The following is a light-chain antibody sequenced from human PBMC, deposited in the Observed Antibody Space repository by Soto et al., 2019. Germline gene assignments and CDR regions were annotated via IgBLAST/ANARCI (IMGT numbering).Light chain of an antibody. Sequence: EIVLTQSPGTLSLSTGERATLSCRASQSVSSSYLAWYQQKPCQAPRLLIYGASSRATGIPDRFSGSGSGTDFTLTISRLEPEDFAVYYCHQYDSSPLTFGGGTKVEIK. CDR2: GAS. J-gene: IGKJ4*01. V-gene: IGKV3-20*01. CDR1: QSVSSSY. CDR3: HQYDSSPLT.